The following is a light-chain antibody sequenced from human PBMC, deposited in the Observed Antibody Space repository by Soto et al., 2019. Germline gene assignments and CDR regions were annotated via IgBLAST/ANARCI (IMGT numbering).Light chain of an antibody. Sequence: SYELTQPPSVSVAPGQTATVTCGGNNVGSKSVHWYQQXXXXXPVLVVYDDSDRPSGIPERFSGSNSGNTATLTISRVEAGDEADYYCQVWDTSSDQGVFGTGTKVTVL. J-gene: IGLJ1*01. CDR2: DDS. V-gene: IGLV3-21*02. CDR3: QVWDTSSDQGV. CDR1: NVGSKS.